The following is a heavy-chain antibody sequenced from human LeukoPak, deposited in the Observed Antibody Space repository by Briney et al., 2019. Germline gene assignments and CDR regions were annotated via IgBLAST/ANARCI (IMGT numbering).Heavy chain of an antibody. CDR1: GYIFTNYA. CDR3: ARDTSNGWYAYDY. CDR2: INTNTGNP. V-gene: IGHV7-4-1*02. Sequence: ASVKVSCKASGYIFTNYAMNWVRQAPGQGPEWMGWINTNTGNPTYAQGFTGRFVFSLDTSVSTAYLQISSLKAEDTAVYYCARDTSNGWYAYDYWGQGTLVTVSS. D-gene: IGHD6-19*01. J-gene: IGHJ4*02.